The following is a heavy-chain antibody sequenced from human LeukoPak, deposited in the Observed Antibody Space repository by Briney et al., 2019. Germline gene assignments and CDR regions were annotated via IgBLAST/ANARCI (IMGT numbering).Heavy chain of an antibody. CDR3: AREGSIVGALNAFDI. Sequence: ASVKVSCKASGGTFSSYAISWMRRAPGQGLEWMGWISAYNGNTNYAQKLQGRVTMTTDTSTSTAYMELRSLRSDDTAVYHCAREGSIVGALNAFDIWGQGTMVTVSS. D-gene: IGHD1-26*01. CDR1: GGTFSSYA. V-gene: IGHV1-18*01. J-gene: IGHJ3*02. CDR2: ISAYNGNT.